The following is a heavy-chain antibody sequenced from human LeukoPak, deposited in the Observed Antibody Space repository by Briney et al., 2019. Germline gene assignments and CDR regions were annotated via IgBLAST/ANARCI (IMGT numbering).Heavy chain of an antibody. Sequence: PSETLSLTCAVYGGCFSGYYWSWIRQPPGKGLEWIGEINHSGSTNYNPSLKSRVTISVDTSKNQFSLKLSSVTAADTAVYYCARAAGGRQEDYWGRGTLVTVSS. V-gene: IGHV4-34*01. CDR3: ARAAGGRQEDY. D-gene: IGHD3-10*01. J-gene: IGHJ4*02. CDR1: GGCFSGYY. CDR2: INHSGST.